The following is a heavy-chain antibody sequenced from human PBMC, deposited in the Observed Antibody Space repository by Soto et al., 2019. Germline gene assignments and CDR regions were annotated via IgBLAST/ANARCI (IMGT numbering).Heavy chain of an antibody. V-gene: IGHV1-8*01. Sequence: QVQLVQSGAEVKKPGASVKVSCKASGYTFTSYDINWVRQATGQGLEWMGWMNPNSGNTGYAQKFQVRVTMTRNTSISTAYMELSSLRSEDTAVYYCARAFSSWAGYYYYMDVWGKGTTVTDSS. D-gene: IGHD6-13*01. CDR1: GYTFTSYD. CDR2: MNPNSGNT. J-gene: IGHJ6*03. CDR3: ARAFSSWAGYYYYMDV.